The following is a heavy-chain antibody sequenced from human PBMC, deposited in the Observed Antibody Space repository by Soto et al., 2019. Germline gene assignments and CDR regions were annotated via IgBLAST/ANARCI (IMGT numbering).Heavy chain of an antibody. CDR1: GFTFSSYG. Sequence: GGSLRLSCAASGFTFSSYGMHWVRQAPGKGLEWVAVIWYDGSNKYYADSVKGRFTISRDNSKNTLYLQMNSLRAEDTAVYHCITEGHYYYNTSGQRACSMDQWGQGTLVTVSS. D-gene: IGHD3-22*01. CDR3: ITEGHYYYNTSGQRACSMDQ. V-gene: IGHV3-33*01. CDR2: IWYDGSNK. J-gene: IGHJ4*02.